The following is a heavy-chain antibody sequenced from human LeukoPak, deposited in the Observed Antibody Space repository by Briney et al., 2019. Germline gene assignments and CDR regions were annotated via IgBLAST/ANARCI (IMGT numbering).Heavy chain of an antibody. Sequence: PSETLSLTCTVSGGSISSSSYYWGWIRQPPGKGLEWIGSIYYSGSTYYNPSLKSRVTISVDTSKNQFSLKLSSVTAADTAVYYCARLDIAARAIDYWGRGTPITVSS. CDR2: IYYSGST. CDR3: ARLDIAARAIDY. J-gene: IGHJ4*02. D-gene: IGHD6-6*01. CDR1: GGSISSSSYY. V-gene: IGHV4-39*07.